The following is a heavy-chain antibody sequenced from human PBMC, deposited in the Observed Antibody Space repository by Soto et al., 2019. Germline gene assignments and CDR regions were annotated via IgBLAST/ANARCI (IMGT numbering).Heavy chain of an antibody. D-gene: IGHD5-12*01. V-gene: IGHV3-15*01. CDR3: TDYSGYAD. CDR2: TKSKTDGGTT. J-gene: IGHJ4*02. CDR1: GFTFSNAW. Sequence: EVQLVESGGGLVKPGGSLRLSCAASGFTFSNAWMSWVRQAPGKGLEWVGRTKSKTDGGTTDYAAPVKGRFTISRDDSKNTLYLQMNSLKTEDTAVYYCTDYSGYADWGQGTLVTVSS.